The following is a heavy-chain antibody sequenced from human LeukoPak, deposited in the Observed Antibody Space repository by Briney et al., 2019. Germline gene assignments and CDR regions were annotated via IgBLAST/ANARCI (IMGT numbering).Heavy chain of an antibody. D-gene: IGHD2-2*01. CDR2: IYYSGST. J-gene: IGHJ3*02. V-gene: IGHV4-59*01. CDR1: GGSISSYY. CDR3: ARDRGDCSSTSCYSDAFDI. Sequence: SETLSLTCTVSGGSISSYYWSWIRQPPGKGLEWIGYIYYSGSTNYNPSLKSRVTISVDTSKNQFSLKLSSVTAADTAVYYCARDRGDCSSTSCYSDAFDIWGQGTMVTVSS.